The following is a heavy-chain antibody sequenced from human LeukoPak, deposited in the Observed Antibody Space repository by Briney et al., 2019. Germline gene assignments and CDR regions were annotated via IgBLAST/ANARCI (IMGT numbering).Heavy chain of an antibody. CDR3: ARGRGYCSSTSCYGLWIMGNWFDP. V-gene: IGHV6-1*01. J-gene: IGHJ5*02. CDR2: TYYRSKWYN. Sequence: SQTLSLTCAISGDSVSSNSAAWNWIRQSPSRGLEWLGRTYYRSKWYNDYAVSVKSRITINPDTSKNQFSLKLSSVTAADTAVYYCARGRGYCSSTSCYGLWIMGNWFDPWGQGTLVTVSS. D-gene: IGHD2-2*01. CDR1: GDSVSSNSAA.